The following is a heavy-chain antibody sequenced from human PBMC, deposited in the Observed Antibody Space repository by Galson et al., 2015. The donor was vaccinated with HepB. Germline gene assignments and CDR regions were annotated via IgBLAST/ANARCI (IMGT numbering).Heavy chain of an antibody. CDR3: TTDVVVREAGAFDY. J-gene: IGHJ4*02. D-gene: IGHD3-10*01. Sequence: SLRLSCAASGFTFSNAWMSWVRQAPGMGLEWVGRIKSKTDGGTIEYAAPVKGRFTISRDDSKNTLYLQMNSLKDEDTAVYYCTTDVVVREAGAFDYWGQGNLVTVSS. V-gene: IGHV3-15*01. CDR1: GFTFSNAW. CDR2: IKSKTDGGTI.